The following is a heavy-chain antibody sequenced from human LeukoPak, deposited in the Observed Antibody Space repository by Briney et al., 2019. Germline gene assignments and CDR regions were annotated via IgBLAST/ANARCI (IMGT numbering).Heavy chain of an antibody. V-gene: IGHV3-23*01. Sequence: GRSLRLSCAASGFTFSSYAMSWVRRAPGKGLEWVSAISGSGGSTYYADSVKGRFTISRDNSKNTLYLQMNSLRAEDTAVYYCANSNYDSSGYHDYWGQGTLVTVSS. J-gene: IGHJ4*02. CDR3: ANSNYDSSGYHDY. CDR2: ISGSGGST. CDR1: GFTFSSYA. D-gene: IGHD3-22*01.